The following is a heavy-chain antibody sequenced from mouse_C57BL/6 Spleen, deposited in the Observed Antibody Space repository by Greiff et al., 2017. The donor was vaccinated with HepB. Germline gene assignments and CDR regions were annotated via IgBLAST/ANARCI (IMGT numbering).Heavy chain of an antibody. D-gene: IGHD2-4*01. Sequence: VKLVESGPGLVQPSQSLSITCTVSGFSLTSYGVHWVRQSPGKGLEWLGVIWSGGSTDYNAAFISSLSISKDNSKSQVFFKMNSLQADDTAIYYCASPYDYDSGWFAYWGQGTLVTVSA. J-gene: IGHJ3*01. V-gene: IGHV2-2*01. CDR3: ASPYDYDSGWFAY. CDR2: IWSGGST. CDR1: GFSLTSYG.